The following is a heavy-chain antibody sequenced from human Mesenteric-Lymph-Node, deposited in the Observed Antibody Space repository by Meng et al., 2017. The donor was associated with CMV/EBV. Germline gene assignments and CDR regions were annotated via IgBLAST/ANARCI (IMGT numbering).Heavy chain of an antibody. CDR3: ARVGLVPAAIGGAFDI. D-gene: IGHD2-2*01. J-gene: IGHJ3*02. CDR1: GYSFSTYD. Sequence: ASVKVSCKASGYSFSTYDMNWVRQATGQGLEWMGWMNPNSGNTGYAQKFQGRVTITRNTSISTAYMELSSLRSEDTAVYYCARVGLVPAAIGGAFDIWGQGTMVTVSS. V-gene: IGHV1-8*01. CDR2: MNPNSGNT.